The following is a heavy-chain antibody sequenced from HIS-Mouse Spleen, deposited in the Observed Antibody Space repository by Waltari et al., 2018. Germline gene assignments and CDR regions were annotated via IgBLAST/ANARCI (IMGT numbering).Heavy chain of an antibody. D-gene: IGHD6-19*01. CDR3: ARIAEGYSSGWYAFDY. CDR1: GFSLSTSGMC. CDR2: IDWDDDK. Sequence: QVTLSESGPALVKPTQTLTLTCTFSGFSLSTSGMCVSWILQPPGKALEWLASIDWDDDKYYSTSLKTRLTISKDTSKNQVVLTMTNMDPVDTATYYCARIAEGYSSGWYAFDYWGQGTLVTVSS. J-gene: IGHJ4*02. V-gene: IGHV2-70*15.